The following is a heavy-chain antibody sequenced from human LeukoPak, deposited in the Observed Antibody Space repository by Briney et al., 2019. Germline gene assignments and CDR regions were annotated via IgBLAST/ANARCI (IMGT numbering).Heavy chain of an antibody. CDR3: ARDRGPVAGTGDNWFDP. Sequence: PSETLSLTCTVSGGSISSYYWSWIRQPPGKGLEWIGYIYYSGSTNYNPSLKSRVTISVDTSKNQFSLKLSSVTAADTAVYYCARDRGPVAGTGDNWFDPWGQGTLVTVSS. D-gene: IGHD6-19*01. CDR1: GGSISSYY. J-gene: IGHJ5*02. V-gene: IGHV4-59*01. CDR2: IYYSGST.